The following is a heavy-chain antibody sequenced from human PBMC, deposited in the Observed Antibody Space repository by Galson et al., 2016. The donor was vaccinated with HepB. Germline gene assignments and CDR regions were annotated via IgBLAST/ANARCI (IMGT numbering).Heavy chain of an antibody. D-gene: IGHD6-6*01. V-gene: IGHV5-51*01. CDR2: IYPGDSDT. J-gene: IGHJ6*02. Sequence: QSGAEVKKPGESLKISCKGSGYRFTNHWIGWVRQMPGKGLEWMGIIYPGDSDTSYSPPFQGQVTISSDKSISTAYLQWSSLKASDTAMYYCARHLFGSSSDYYGMDVWGQGTTVTVSS. CDR3: ARHLFGSSSDYYGMDV. CDR1: GYRFTNHW.